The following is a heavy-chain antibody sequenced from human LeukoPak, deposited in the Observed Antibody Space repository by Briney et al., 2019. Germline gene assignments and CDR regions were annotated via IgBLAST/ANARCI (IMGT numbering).Heavy chain of an antibody. CDR2: IIPIFGTA. J-gene: IGHJ6*02. D-gene: IGHD3-10*01. Sequence: ASVKVSCKASGGTFSSYAISWVRQAPGQGLEWMGGIIPIFGTANYAQKFQGRVTITADESTSTAYMELSSLRSEDTAVYYCAREDCGWGSYYYYGMDVWGQGTTVTVSS. CDR3: AREDCGWGSYYYYGMDV. CDR1: GGTFSSYA. V-gene: IGHV1-69*13.